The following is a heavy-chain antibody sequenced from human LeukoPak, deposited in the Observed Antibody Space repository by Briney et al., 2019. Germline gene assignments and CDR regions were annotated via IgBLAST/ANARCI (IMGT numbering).Heavy chain of an antibody. V-gene: IGHV4-39*01. CDR3: XXRGYDFWSGYSHFDY. D-gene: IGHD3-3*01. J-gene: IGHJ4*02. Sequence: PSETLSLTCTVSGGSISSSSYYWGWIRQPPGKGLEWIGSIYYSGSTYYNPSLKSRVTISVDTSKNQFSLKLSSVTAADTAVYXXXXRGYDFWSGYSHFDYWGQGTLVTVSS. CDR1: GGSISSSSYY. CDR2: IYYSGST.